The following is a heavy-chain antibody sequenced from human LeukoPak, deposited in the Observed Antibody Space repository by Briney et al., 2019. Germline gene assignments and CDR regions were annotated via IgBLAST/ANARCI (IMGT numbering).Heavy chain of an antibody. CDR2: ITSSGSHV. D-gene: IGHD3-22*01. CDR1: DFAFSSYC. V-gene: IGHV3-21*06. CDR3: ARDDYYDVGGYADDGFDI. J-gene: IGHJ3*02. Sequence: GGSLRLSCAASDFAFSSYCMNWLHQPPGKGLEWVSSITSSGSHVHYADSVKGRFTVSRDNAKNTLYLQMNSLRTEDTAVYYCARDDYYDVGGYADDGFDIWGQGTMVTVSS.